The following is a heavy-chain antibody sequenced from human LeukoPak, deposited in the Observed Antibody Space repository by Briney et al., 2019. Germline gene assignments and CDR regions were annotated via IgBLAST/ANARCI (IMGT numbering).Heavy chain of an antibody. D-gene: IGHD2-2*01. Sequence: SETLSLTCTVSGGSISSYYWSWIRQPAGKGLEWIGRIYTSRSTNYNPSLKSRVTMSVDTSKNQFSLKLSSVTGADTAVYYCAREVIVVVPAAQGAFDIWGQGTMVTVSS. V-gene: IGHV4-4*07. CDR2: IYTSRST. CDR3: AREVIVVVPAAQGAFDI. CDR1: GGSISSYY. J-gene: IGHJ3*02.